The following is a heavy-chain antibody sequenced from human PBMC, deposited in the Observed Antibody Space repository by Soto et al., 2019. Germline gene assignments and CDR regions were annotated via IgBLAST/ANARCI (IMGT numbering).Heavy chain of an antibody. D-gene: IGHD2-21*02. J-gene: IGHJ6*02. CDR3: ARDGGDCGYRLTYYYYIGMDV. CDR1: GYAFSSYA. CDR2: INIGSGNT. V-gene: IGHV1-3*04. Sequence: ASVQVSCEASGYAFSSYAMHWVRQAPGQRLEWMGWINIGSGNTEYSQNFQDRITITRDTSASTVYMELSSLRSEDTAVYYCARDGGDCGYRLTYYYYIGMDVWGQGTTVTVSS.